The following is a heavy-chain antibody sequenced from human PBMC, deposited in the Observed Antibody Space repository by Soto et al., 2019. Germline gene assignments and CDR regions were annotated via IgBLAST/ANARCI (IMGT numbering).Heavy chain of an antibody. D-gene: IGHD5-12*01. J-gene: IGHJ3*02. CDR3: ARSLFKRWLQWEFVAFDI. Sequence: SETLSLTCAVSGGSISSGGYSWSWIRQPPGKGLEWIGYIYHSGSTYYNPSLKSRVTISVDRPKNQFSLKLSSVTAADTAVYYCARSLFKRWLQWEFVAFDIWGQGTMVTVS. V-gene: IGHV4-30-2*01. CDR2: IYHSGST. CDR1: GGSISSGGYS.